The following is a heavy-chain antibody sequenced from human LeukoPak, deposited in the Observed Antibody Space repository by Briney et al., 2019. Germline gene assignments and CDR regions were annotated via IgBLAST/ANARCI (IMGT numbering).Heavy chain of an antibody. CDR3: ARESKWLVPSASDY. Sequence: SVKVSCKASGGTFSSYAISWVRQAPGQGLEWMGRIIPIFGTANYAQKLQGRVTMTTDTSTSTAYMELRSLRSDDTAVYYCARESKWLVPSASDYWGQGTLVTVSS. V-gene: IGHV1-69*05. J-gene: IGHJ4*02. D-gene: IGHD6-6*01. CDR2: IIPIFGTA. CDR1: GGTFSSYA.